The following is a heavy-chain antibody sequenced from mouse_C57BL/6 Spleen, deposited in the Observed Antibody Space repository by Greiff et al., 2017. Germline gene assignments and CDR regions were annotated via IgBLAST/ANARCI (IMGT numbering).Heavy chain of an antibody. CDR2: ISGGGGNT. V-gene: IGHV5-9*01. J-gene: IGHJ2*01. CDR3: ARFYYGNYGIDY. D-gene: IGHD2-1*01. Sequence: EVQRVESGGGLVKPGGSLKLSCAASGFTFSSYTMSWVRQTPEKRLEWVATISGGGGNTYYPDSVKGRFTISRDNAKNTLYLQMSSLRSEDTALYYCARFYYGNYGIDYWGQGTTLTVSS. CDR1: GFTFSSYT.